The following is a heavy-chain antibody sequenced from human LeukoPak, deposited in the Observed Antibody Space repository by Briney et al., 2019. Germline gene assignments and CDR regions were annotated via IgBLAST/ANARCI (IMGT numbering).Heavy chain of an antibody. Sequence: PGGSLRLPCAASGFTFSSYAMSWVRQAPGKGLEWVSAISGSGGSTYYADSVKGRFTISRDNAKNSLYLQMNSLRAGDTALYYCARLGGETTRFDSWGQGTLVTVSS. V-gene: IGHV3-23*01. J-gene: IGHJ4*02. CDR1: GFTFSSYA. CDR2: ISGSGGST. D-gene: IGHD3-16*01. CDR3: ARLGGETTRFDS.